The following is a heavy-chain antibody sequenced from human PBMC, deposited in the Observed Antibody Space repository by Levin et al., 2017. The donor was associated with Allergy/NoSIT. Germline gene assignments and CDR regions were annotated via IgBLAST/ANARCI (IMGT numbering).Heavy chain of an antibody. CDR2: IYWDGNK. CDR1: SLTTSGVG. Sequence: SLTTSGVGVGWIRQPPGKALEWLALIYWDGNKRYSPSLNSRLTITKDTSKNQVVLTMTNMDPVDTATYYCAHILAATSSFDYWGQGTLVSVSS. D-gene: IGHD2-15*01. V-gene: IGHV2-5*02. CDR3: AHILAATSSFDY. J-gene: IGHJ4*02.